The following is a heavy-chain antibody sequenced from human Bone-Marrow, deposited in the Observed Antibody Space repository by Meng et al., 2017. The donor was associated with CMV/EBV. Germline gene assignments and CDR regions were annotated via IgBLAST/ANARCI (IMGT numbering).Heavy chain of an antibody. Sequence: ASVKVSCKASGYTFTGYYMHWVRQAPGQGLEWMGWINPNSGGTNYAQKCQGRVTMTRDTSISTAYMELSRLRSDDTAVYYCARLYSNYYYNYYYGMDVWGQGTTVTVSS. CDR2: INPNSGGT. CDR1: GYTFTGYY. J-gene: IGHJ6*02. CDR3: ARLYSNYYYNYYYGMDV. V-gene: IGHV1-2*02. D-gene: IGHD4-11*01.